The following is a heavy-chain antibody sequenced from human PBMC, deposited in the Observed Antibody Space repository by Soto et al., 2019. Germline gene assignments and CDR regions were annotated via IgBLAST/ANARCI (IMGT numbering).Heavy chain of an antibody. CDR2: ISTRSDI. CDR1: GLTVRGYS. D-gene: IGHD2-21*02. CDR3: EREETAWPLAYGLDV. J-gene: IGHJ6*02. V-gene: IGHV3-21*01. Sequence: GFLGLACAVSGLTVRGYSMYWVRQAPGKGLELVASISTRSDIAYADSVKGRFTISRDNAKNSVSLQMNSLRAEDTAVYYCEREETAWPLAYGLDVWGQGTTGTVSS.